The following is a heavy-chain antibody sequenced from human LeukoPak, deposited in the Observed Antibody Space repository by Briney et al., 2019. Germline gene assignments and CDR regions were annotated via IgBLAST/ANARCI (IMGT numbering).Heavy chain of an antibody. CDR1: GFTVSSNY. V-gene: IGHV3-53*01. J-gene: IGHJ4*02. Sequence: GGSLRLSCAASGFTVSSNYMSWVRQAPGKGLEWVSVIYSGGSTYYADSVKGRFTISRDNSKSTLYLQMNSLRAEDTAVYYCARGGCSGGSCYVFDYWGQGTLVTVSS. CDR2: IYSGGST. D-gene: IGHD2-15*01. CDR3: ARGGCSGGSCYVFDY.